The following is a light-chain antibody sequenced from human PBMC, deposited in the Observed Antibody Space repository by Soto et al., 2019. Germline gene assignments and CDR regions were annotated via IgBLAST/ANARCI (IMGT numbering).Light chain of an antibody. Sequence: DIQMTQSPSTLSGSVGDRVTITCRASQSISHFLAWYQQKPGKVPKLLIYDAYNLGSGVQSRFSGSGSGTDFTLTIRGLQPDDFTTYYCKQYTSYSRAFGQGTKVDIK. J-gene: IGKJ1*01. CDR3: KQYTSYSRA. CDR1: QSISHF. V-gene: IGKV1-5*01. CDR2: DAY.